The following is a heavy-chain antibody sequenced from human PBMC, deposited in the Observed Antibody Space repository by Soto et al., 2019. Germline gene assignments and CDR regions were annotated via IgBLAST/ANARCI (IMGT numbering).Heavy chain of an antibody. CDR2: IYPGDSDT. V-gene: IGHV5-51*01. CDR1: GYSFTSYW. Sequence: GESLKISCKGSGYSFTSYWIGWVRQMPGKGLEWMGIIYPGDSDTRYSPSFQGQVTMTTDTSTSTAYMELRSLRSDDTAVYYCARDRRELRTGLYNALDVWGQGTTVTVSS. J-gene: IGHJ6*02. CDR3: ARDRRELRTGLYNALDV. D-gene: IGHD1-26*01.